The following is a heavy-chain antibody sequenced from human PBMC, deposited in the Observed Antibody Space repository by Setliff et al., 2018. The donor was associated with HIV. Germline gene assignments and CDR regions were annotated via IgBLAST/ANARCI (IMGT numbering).Heavy chain of an antibody. CDR1: GGSFSAYS. Sequence: PSETLSLTCAVYGGSFSAYSWSWIRQPPGKGLEWIGEICHSGSANYNPSLESRVSMSIDTSKNQFSLKLTSVTAADTAIYYCARGRDYTGSWFRPFYLDFWGHGNLVTVSS. J-gene: IGHJ4*01. CDR2: ICHSGSA. CDR3: ARGRDYTGSWFRPFYLDF. V-gene: IGHV4-34*01. D-gene: IGHD3-3*01.